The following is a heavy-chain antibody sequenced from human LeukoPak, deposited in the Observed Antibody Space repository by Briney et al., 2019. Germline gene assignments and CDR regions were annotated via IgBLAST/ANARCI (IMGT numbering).Heavy chain of an antibody. D-gene: IGHD6-19*01. CDR2: ISGSGGST. J-gene: IGHJ4*02. V-gene: IGHV3-23*01. CDR1: GFTFSSYA. CDR3: AKEGPDGSGWYSYFDY. Sequence: GGSLRLSCAASGFTFSSYAMSWVRQAPGKGLEWVSAISGSGGSTYYADSVKGRFTISRDNSKNTLYLQMNSLRAEDTAVYYCAKEGPDGSGWYSYFDYWGQGTLVTVSS.